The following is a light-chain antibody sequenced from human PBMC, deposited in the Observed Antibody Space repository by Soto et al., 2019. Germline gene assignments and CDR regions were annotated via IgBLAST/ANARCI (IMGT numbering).Light chain of an antibody. V-gene: IGKV1-27*01. CDR2: AAS. CDR3: QEYKTAPFI. Sequence: DIQMTQSPSSLSAFVGDRVTITCRASQGISNYLAWYQQKPGRVPTLLIYAASTLRSGVPSRXXXXXXXXXXXXTISSLQPEDVASYYCQEYKTAPFIFGPGTKVDXK. CDR1: QGISNY. J-gene: IGKJ3*01.